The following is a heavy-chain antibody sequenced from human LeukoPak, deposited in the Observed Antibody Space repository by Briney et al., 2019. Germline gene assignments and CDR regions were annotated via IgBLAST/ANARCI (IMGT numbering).Heavy chain of an antibody. Sequence: ASVKVSCKASGYTSSGYYVYWVRQAPGQGLECMGCINPNSGVTNYEQKFQGRVIMTRDTSVNTAYMELSRLRSDDTAVYYCARFRHSNPFDYWGQGTLVTVSS. J-gene: IGHJ4*02. V-gene: IGHV1-2*02. CDR1: GYTSSGYY. CDR3: ARFRHSNPFDY. CDR2: INPNSGVT. D-gene: IGHD4-11*01.